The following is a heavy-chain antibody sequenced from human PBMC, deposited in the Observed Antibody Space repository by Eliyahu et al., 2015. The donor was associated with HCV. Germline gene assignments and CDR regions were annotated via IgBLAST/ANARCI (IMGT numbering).Heavy chain of an antibody. CDR2: TRNKVNSYTT. D-gene: IGHD3-22*01. Sequence: EVQLVESGGGLVQPGGSLXLSCAASGFTLSDHYMDWVRQAPGKGLEWVGRTRNKVNSYTTEYAASVKGRFTISRDDSKTSLYLQMNSLKTEDTAFYYCARGDSSGYHDYWGQGTLVTVSS. CDR3: ARGDSSGYHDY. J-gene: IGHJ4*02. V-gene: IGHV3-72*01. CDR1: GFTLSDHY.